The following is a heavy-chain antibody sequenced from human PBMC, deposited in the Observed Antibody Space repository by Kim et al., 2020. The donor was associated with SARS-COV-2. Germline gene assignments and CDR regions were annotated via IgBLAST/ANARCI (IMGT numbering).Heavy chain of an antibody. D-gene: IGHD2-21*01. CDR3: ARSFNSISYYFDY. CDR1: GGSVSSPNYY. Sequence: SETLSLTCSVSGGSVSSPNYYWTWIRQSPGKGLEWIGYVYYSGSTTHNPSLRGRVVISLDTSQTHFSLRLYSVTTADTAVYYCARSFNSISYYFDYWGQGALVTVSS. J-gene: IGHJ4*02. V-gene: IGHV4-61*03. CDR2: VYYSGST.